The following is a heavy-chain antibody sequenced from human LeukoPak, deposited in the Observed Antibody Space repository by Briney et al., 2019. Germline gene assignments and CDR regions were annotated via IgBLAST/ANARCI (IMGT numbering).Heavy chain of an antibody. CDR1: GFTFSSYE. V-gene: IGHV3-48*03. J-gene: IGHJ6*03. CDR3: ARGAYYMDV. CDR2: ISSSGSTI. Sequence: GGSLRLSCAASGFTFSSYEMNWVRQAPGKGLEWVSYISSSGSTIYYADSVKGRFTISRDNAKNLLYLQMNSLRAEDTAVYYCARGAYYMDVWGKGTTVTVSS.